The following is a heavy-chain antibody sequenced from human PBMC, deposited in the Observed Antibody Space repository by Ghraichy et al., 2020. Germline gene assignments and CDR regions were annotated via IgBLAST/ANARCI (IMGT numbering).Heavy chain of an antibody. CDR1: GFTFSSYW. D-gene: IGHD3-22*01. Sequence: LSLTCAASGFTFSSYWMHWVRQAPGKGLVWVSRINSDGSSTSYADSVKGRFTISRDNAKNTLYLQMNSLRAEDTAVYYCARGRRYYYDSSGYYSYYFDYWGQGTLVTVSS. CDR3: ARGRRYYYDSSGYYSYYFDY. V-gene: IGHV3-74*01. J-gene: IGHJ4*02. CDR2: INSDGSST.